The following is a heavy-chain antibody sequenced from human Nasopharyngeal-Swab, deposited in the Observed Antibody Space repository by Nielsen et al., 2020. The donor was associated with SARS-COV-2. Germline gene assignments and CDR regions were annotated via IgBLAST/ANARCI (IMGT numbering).Heavy chain of an antibody. CDR3: ARLQYYMNV. CDR1: GGSISHYY. D-gene: IGHD6-6*01. V-gene: IGHV4-59*01. CDR2: IYYSGST. J-gene: IGHJ6*03. Sequence: GSLRLSCTVSGGSISHYYWSWIRLPPGKGLEWIGYIYYSGSTNYNPSLKSRVTISVDTSKNQFSLKLSSVTAADTAVYYCARLQYYMNVWGQGTTVTVSS.